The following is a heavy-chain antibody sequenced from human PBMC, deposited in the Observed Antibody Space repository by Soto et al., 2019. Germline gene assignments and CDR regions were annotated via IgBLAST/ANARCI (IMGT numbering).Heavy chain of an antibody. CDR2: MSHSGGT. CDR1: GGSVNSGNYY. Sequence: QVQLQQWGAGLLKPSETLSLTYAVFGGSVNSGNYYWSWIRQPPGKGLEWIGEMSHSGGTHFNPSLKRRVTISVDTSKNQFSLKMSSVTAADTALYYCARVERGTATTVVDACEIWGPGTMVTVSS. D-gene: IGHD1-1*01. CDR3: ARVERGTATTVVDACEI. J-gene: IGHJ3*02. V-gene: IGHV4-34*01.